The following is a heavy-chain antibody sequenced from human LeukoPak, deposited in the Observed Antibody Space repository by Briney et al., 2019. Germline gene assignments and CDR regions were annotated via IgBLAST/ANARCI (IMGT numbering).Heavy chain of an antibody. V-gene: IGHV1-46*01. J-gene: IGHJ4*02. CDR2: INPSGGST. D-gene: IGHD3-22*01. CDR3: ACKGGSGYILDDY. CDR1: GYTFTSYY. Sequence: ASVTVSCKASGYTFTSYYMHWVRQTPGQGLEWMGIINPSGGSTSYAQKFQGRVTMTRDTSTSTVYMELSSLRSEDTAVYYCACKGGSGYILDDYWGQGTLVTVSS.